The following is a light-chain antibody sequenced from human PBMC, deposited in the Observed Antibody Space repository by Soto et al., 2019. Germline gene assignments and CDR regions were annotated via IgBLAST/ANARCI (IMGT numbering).Light chain of an antibody. CDR1: STDIGRYNY. V-gene: IGLV2-14*03. Sequence: QSALTQPASVSGSPGQSITISCTGTSTDIGRYNYVSWYQQHPGKAPKLIIYDVTTRPSGISNRFSGSKSGNTASLTISGLQAADEADYYCCSSTSSSTLGVFGGGTKLTVL. CDR3: CSSTSSSTLGV. CDR2: DVT. J-gene: IGLJ3*02.